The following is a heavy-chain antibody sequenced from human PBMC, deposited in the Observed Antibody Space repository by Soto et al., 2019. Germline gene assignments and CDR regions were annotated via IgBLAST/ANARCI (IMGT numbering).Heavy chain of an antibody. CDR2: IYYSGST. D-gene: IGHD3-10*01. CDR1: GGYLSSGVYY. V-gene: IGHV4-31*03. Sequence: PSETLSLTCTVSGGYLSSGVYYWSWIRQHPGKGLEWIGYIYYSGSTNYNPSLKSRVTISVDTSKNQLSLKLSSVTAADTAVYYCARGSGRPYYYGSGSPRKFNWFDPWGQGTLVTVSS. J-gene: IGHJ5*02. CDR3: ARGSGRPYYYGSGSPRKFNWFDP.